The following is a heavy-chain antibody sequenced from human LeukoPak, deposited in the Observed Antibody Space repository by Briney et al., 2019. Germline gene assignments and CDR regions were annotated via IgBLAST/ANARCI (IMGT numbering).Heavy chain of an antibody. D-gene: IGHD3-22*01. J-gene: IGHJ4*02. CDR1: GFTVSSNY. CDR3: ARAPGGTQASSGYFDY. V-gene: IGHV3-53*01. CDR2: IYSDGRT. Sequence: PGGSRRLSCAASGFTVSSNYMSWVRQAPGKGLEWVSVIYSDGRTYYADSVKGRFTISRDNSKNTLYLQMNSLRAEDTAVYYCARAPGGTQASSGYFDYWGQGTLVTVSS.